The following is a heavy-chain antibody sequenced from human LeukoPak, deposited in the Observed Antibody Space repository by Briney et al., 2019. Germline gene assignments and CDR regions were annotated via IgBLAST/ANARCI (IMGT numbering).Heavy chain of an antibody. CDR3: ARRNGRLDYYYMDV. Sequence: GGSLRLSCAASGFTFSDYYMSWIRQAPGKGLEWVSYISSSGSTIYYADSVKGRFTISRDNAKNSLYPQKNSLRAEDTAVYYCARRNGRLDYYYMDVWGKGTTDTVSS. V-gene: IGHV3-11*04. CDR2: ISSSGSTI. D-gene: IGHD1-1*01. CDR1: GFTFSDYY. J-gene: IGHJ6*03.